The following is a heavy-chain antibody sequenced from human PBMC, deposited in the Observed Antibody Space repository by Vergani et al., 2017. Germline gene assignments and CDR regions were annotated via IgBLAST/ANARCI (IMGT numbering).Heavy chain of an antibody. CDR3: AKQYFGAGNYLFDY. CDR2: IIGSGVSA. Sequence: EVQLVESGGGLVKPGGSLRLSCAASGFTLSNAWMSWVRQAQGKGMEWVSGIIGSGVSAYYTDSVKGRFTISRDNSKNMLFLQMNNLRTEDTAIYYCAKQYFGAGNYLFDYWGQGTLVTVSS. D-gene: IGHD2-21*01. J-gene: IGHJ4*02. V-gene: IGHV3-23*04. CDR1: GFTLSNAW.